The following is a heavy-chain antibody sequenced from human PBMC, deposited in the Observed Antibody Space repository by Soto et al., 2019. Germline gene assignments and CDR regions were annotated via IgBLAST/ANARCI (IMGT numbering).Heavy chain of an antibody. D-gene: IGHD2-2*01. CDR3: ARDMFEVVPAAMKDGEGIYYYYYYGMDV. CDR2: IYYSGST. J-gene: IGHJ6*02. V-gene: IGHV4-61*01. CDR1: GGSVSSGSYY. Sequence: SETLSLTCTVSGGSVSSGSYYWSWIRQPPGKGLEWIGYIYYSGSTNYNPSLKSRVTISVDTSKNQFSLKLSSVTAADTAVYYCARDMFEVVPAAMKDGEGIYYYYYYGMDVWGQGTTVTVSS.